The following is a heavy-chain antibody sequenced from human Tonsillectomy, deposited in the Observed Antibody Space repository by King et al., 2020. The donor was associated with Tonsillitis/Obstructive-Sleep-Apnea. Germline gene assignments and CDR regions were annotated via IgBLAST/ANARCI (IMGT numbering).Heavy chain of an antibody. CDR3: ARDRATYYDILTGEAFDY. V-gene: IGHV3-48*02. D-gene: IGHD3-9*01. CDR2: ISSSSSTI. J-gene: IGHJ4*02. CDR1: GFTFSSYS. Sequence: VQLVESGGGLVQPGGSLRLSCAASGFTFSSYSMNWVRQAPGKGLEWVSYISSSSSTIYYADSVKGRFTISRDNAKNSLYLQMNGLRDEDTAVYYCARDRATYYDILTGEAFDYWGQGTLVTVSS.